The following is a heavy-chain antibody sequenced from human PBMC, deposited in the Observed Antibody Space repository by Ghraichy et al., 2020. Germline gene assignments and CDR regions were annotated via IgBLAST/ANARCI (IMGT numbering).Heavy chain of an antibody. D-gene: IGHD1-26*01. V-gene: IGHV4-59*01. CDR3: ASFRSGSGSYYLS. Sequence: SQTLSLTCTVSGGSINSYFWNWIRQPPGKGLEWFGDVYYTGSSDYNPSLKSRVAISIDTSKNQFSLKLISVTSADTAVYYCASFRSGSGSYYLSWGQGTLVTVSS. CDR1: GGSINSYF. CDR2: VYYTGSS. J-gene: IGHJ4*02.